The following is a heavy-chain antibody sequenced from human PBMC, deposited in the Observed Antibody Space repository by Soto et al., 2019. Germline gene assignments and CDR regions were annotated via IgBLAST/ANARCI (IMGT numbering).Heavy chain of an antibody. V-gene: IGHV3-48*03. Sequence: EGQLVESGGGLVQPGGSLRLSCGASGLTFSSNEMHWVRQAPGKGLEWLAYISKSGSVIYYADSVKGRFTISRDNARNLLYPQMNSLRAEDTAVYFCGSVNLRFSYGIDVWGQGTTVTVSS. J-gene: IGHJ6*02. CDR3: GSVNLRFSYGIDV. CDR2: ISKSGSVI. CDR1: GLTFSSNE. D-gene: IGHD3-3*01.